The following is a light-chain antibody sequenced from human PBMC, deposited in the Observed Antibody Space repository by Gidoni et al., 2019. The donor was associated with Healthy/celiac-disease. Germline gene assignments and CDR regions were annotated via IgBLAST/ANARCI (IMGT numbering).Light chain of an antibody. J-gene: IGKJ5*01. V-gene: IGKV4-1*01. CDR1: QSVLYSSTNKNY. Sequence: DIVMTQSPDSLAVSLGERATINCKSSQSVLYSSTNKNYLAWYQQKPVQPPKLLIYWASTRESGVPDRFSGSGSGTDFTLTISSLHAEDVAVYYCQQYYSTPITFGQGTRLEIK. CDR3: QQYYSTPIT. CDR2: WAS.